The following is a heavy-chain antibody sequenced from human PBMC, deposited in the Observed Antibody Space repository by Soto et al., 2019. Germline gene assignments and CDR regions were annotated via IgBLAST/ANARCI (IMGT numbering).Heavy chain of an antibody. CDR1: GFTFSSYA. V-gene: IGHV3-30-3*01. J-gene: IGHJ5*02. CDR2: ISYDGSNK. Sequence: QTGGSLRLSCAASGFTFSSYAMHWVRQAPGKGLEWVAVISYDGSNKYYADSVRGRFTISRDNSKNTLYLQMNSLRAEDTAVYYCARALFLSNWFDPWGQGTLVTVSS. CDR3: ARALFLSNWFDP.